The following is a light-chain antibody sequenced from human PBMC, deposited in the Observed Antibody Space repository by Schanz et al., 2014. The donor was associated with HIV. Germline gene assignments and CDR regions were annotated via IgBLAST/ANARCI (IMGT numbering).Light chain of an antibody. Sequence: NFMLTQPHSVSASPGKTVIISYTRSSGSIASAYVQWYQQRPGSAPTTLIYENDQRHSGVPDRFSGSIDSSSNSASLTISGLETDDEADYVCHSADAADPGVFGGGTKLTVL. V-gene: IGLV6-57*04. CDR1: SGSIASAY. J-gene: IGLJ3*02. CDR2: END. CDR3: HSADAADPGV.